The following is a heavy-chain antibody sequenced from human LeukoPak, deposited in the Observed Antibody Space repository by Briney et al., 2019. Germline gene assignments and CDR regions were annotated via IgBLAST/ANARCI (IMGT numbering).Heavy chain of an antibody. D-gene: IGHD1-1*01. CDR3: ARGRLDYYYYYYGMDV. Sequence: PSETLSLTCTVSGGSISSSSYYWGWIRQPPGKGLEWIGSIYYSGSTYYNPSLKSRVTISVDTSKNQFSLKLSSVTAADTAVYYCARGRLDYYYYYYGMDVWGQGTTVTVSS. CDR2: IYYSGST. CDR1: GGSISSSSYY. V-gene: IGHV4-39*07. J-gene: IGHJ6*02.